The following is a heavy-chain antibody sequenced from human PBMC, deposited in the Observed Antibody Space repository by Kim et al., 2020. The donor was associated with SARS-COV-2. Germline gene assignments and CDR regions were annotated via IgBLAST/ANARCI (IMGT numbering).Heavy chain of an antibody. D-gene: IGHD2-15*01. CDR1: GGTFSSYA. J-gene: IGHJ6*01. CDR3: AREGEWPYCSGSSCYSVGGPYYYYGMDV. Sequence: SVKVSCKASGGTFSSYAISWVRQAPGQGLEWMGRIIPILGIANYAQKFQGRVTITADKSTSTAYMELSSLRSEDTAVYYCAREGEWPYCSGSSCYSVGGPYYYYGMDVWGQGTTVTVSS. V-gene: IGHV1-69*04. CDR2: IIPILGIA.